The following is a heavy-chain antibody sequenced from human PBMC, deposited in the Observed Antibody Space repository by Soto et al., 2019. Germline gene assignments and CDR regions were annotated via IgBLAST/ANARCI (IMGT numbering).Heavy chain of an antibody. D-gene: IGHD3-22*01. CDR2: ISSSGGST. CDR1: GFSFNTYS. Sequence: PGGSLIRSCAASGFSFNTYSISWVRQAPGEGLEWVCSISSSGGSTFYGDSVKGSFTISRDNPSNALYLQMSSLRDEHTAVYYCAREHYYDSRGYYDTYDYWGQGTLVTSPQ. J-gene: IGHJ4*02. V-gene: IGHV3-23*01. CDR3: AREHYYDSRGYYDTYDY.